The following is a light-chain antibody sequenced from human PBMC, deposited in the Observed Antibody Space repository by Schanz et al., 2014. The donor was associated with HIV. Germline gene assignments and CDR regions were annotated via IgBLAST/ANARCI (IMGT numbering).Light chain of an antibody. CDR2: DVS. Sequence: QSALTQPASVSGSPGQSISISCTGTSGDVGSYNYVSWYQQHPGKAPKLMIYDVSNRPSGVSNRFSGSKSGNTASLTISGLQAEDEADYYCNSYTSSSTLYVFGTGTKLTVL. J-gene: IGLJ1*01. V-gene: IGLV2-14*01. CDR1: SGDVGSYNY. CDR3: NSYTSSSTLYV.